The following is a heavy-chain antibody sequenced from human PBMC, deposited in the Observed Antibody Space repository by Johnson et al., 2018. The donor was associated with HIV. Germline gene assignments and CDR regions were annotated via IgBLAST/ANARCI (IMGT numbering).Heavy chain of an antibody. D-gene: IGHD3-22*01. J-gene: IGHJ3*02. Sequence: QVQLVESGGGVVQPGGSLRLSCAASGFTFRSYGMHWVRQAPGKGLEWVAFIRYDGSNKYYADSVKGRFTISRDNSKNTLSLQMNSLRAEDTAVYYCAKDLPQGISGFDGLDIWGQGTMVTVSS. CDR2: IRYDGSNK. V-gene: IGHV3-30*02. CDR1: GFTFRSYG. CDR3: AKDLPQGISGFDGLDI.